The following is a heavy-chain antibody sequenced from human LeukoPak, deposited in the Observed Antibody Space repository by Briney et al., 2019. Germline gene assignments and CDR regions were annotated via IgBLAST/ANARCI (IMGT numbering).Heavy chain of an antibody. CDR1: GFTFSGYA. V-gene: IGHV3-23*01. CDR2: ISNSGGST. D-gene: IGHD6-19*01. Sequence: PGGSLRLSCAASGFTFSGYAMSWVRQAPGKGLEWVSAISNSGGSTYYADSVKGRFTISRDNSKNTLYVQMNSLRAEDTAVYYCAKDYTGPRGVAVYYYYYMDVWGKGTTVTVSS. CDR3: AKDYTGPRGVAVYYYYYMDV. J-gene: IGHJ6*03.